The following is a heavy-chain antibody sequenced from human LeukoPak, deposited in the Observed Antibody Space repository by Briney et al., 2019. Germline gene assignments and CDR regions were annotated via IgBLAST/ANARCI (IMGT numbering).Heavy chain of an antibody. CDR3: ARGTGYNWNERFDY. CDR2: IYTSGST. V-gene: IGHV4-4*07. Sequence: PSETLSLTCTVSGGSISSYYRSWIRQPAGKGLEWIGRIYTSGSTNYNPSLKSRVTMSVDTSKNQFSLKLSSVTAADTAVYYCARGTGYNWNERFDYWGQGTLVTVSS. D-gene: IGHD1-20*01. J-gene: IGHJ4*02. CDR1: GGSISSYY.